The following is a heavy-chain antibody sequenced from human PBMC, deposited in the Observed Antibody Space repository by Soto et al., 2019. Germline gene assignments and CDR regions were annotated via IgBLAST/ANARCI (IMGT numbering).Heavy chain of an antibody. CDR1: GGSISSGEYY. Sequence: PSETLSLTCTVSGGSISSGEYYWSWIRQPPGKGLEWIGYIYYSGSTYYNPSLKSRVTISVDTSRNQFSLKLGSVTAADTAVYYCTREVPTPCYFDYWGQGTLVTVSS. V-gene: IGHV4-30-4*01. J-gene: IGHJ4*02. D-gene: IGHD1-1*01. CDR3: TREVPTPCYFDY. CDR2: IYYSGST.